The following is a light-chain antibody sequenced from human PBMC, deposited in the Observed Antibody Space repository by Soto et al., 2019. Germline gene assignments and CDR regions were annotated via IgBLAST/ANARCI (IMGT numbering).Light chain of an antibody. CDR1: QSISSW. J-gene: IGKJ5*01. Sequence: DRVTITCRASQSISSWLAWYQQKPGKAPKVLIYDATSLQSGVPSRFSGSGSGTDFALTISSLQPEDFATYYCQQSFDTLPITFGQGTRLEIK. CDR3: QQSFDTLPIT. CDR2: DAT. V-gene: IGKV1-39*01.